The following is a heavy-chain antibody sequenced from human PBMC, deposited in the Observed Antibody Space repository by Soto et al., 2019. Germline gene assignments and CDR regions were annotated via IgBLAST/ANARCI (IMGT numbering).Heavy chain of an antibody. J-gene: IGHJ4*02. V-gene: IGHV3-30-3*01. CDR3: ARGNYDSSGYYYYFDY. CDR2: ISYDGSNK. Sequence: GGSLRLSCAASGFTFSSYAMHWVRQAPGKGLEWVAVISYDGSNKYYADSVKGRFTISRDNSKNTLYLQMNSLRAEDTAVYYCARGNYDSSGYYYYFDYWGQGTLVTVSS. CDR1: GFTFSSYA. D-gene: IGHD3-22*01.